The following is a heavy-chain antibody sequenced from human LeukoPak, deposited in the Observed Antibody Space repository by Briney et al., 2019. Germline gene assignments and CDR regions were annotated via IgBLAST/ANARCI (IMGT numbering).Heavy chain of an antibody. CDR3: ARVSNSYGYYYYGMDV. J-gene: IGHJ6*02. CDR1: GSTFGSYS. CDR2: ISSSSSYI. Sequence: GGSLRLSCAASGSTFGSYSMNWVRQAPGKGLEWVSSISSSSSYIYYADSVKGRFTISRDNAKNSLYLQMNSLRAEDTAVYYCARVSNSYGYYYYGMDVWGQGTTVTVPS. V-gene: IGHV3-21*01. D-gene: IGHD5-18*01.